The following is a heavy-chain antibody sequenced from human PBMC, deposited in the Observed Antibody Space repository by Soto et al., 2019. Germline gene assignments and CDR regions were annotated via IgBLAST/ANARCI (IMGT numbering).Heavy chain of an antibody. CDR1: GFSFSSYA. D-gene: IGHD3-10*01. V-gene: IGHV3-23*01. J-gene: IGHJ6*02. CDR3: AREMGVTMVRGVYYGMDV. Sequence: TGGSLRLSCAASGFSFSSYAMSWVRQAPGKGLEWVSVIGARSGSTYYADSVKGRFTISRDNSKNTLYLQMNSLRAEDTAVYYCAREMGVTMVRGVYYGMDVWGQGTTVTVSS. CDR2: IGARSGST.